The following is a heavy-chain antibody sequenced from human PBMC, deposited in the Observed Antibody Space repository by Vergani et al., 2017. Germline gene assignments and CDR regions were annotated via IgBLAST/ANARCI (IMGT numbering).Heavy chain of an antibody. CDR3: ASDQDGHSSSSPPDY. CDR1: GFTFSTYA. V-gene: IGHV3-64*01. J-gene: IGHJ4*02. D-gene: IGHD6-6*01. CDR2: ISSNGGSK. Sequence: EVQLLESGGGLVQPGGSLRLSCAASGFTFSTYAMHWVRPAPGKGLEYVSGISSNGGSKYYANSVKGRFTISRDKSKNTLFLLMGSLSAEDMSVYYCASDQDGHSSSSPPDYWGQGTLVTVSS.